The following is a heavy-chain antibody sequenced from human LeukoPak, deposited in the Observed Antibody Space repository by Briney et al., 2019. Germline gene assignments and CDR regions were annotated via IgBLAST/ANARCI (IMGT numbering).Heavy chain of an antibody. V-gene: IGHV3-53*01. CDR2: IYSGGST. J-gene: IGHJ4*02. D-gene: IGHD2-15*01. CDR3: ARDRPLGYCSGGSCYPTFDY. Sequence: GGSLRLSCAASGFTVSSNYMSWVRQAPGKGLEWVSVIYSGGSTSYADSVKGRFTISRDNSKNTLYLQMNSLRAEDTAVYYCARDRPLGYCSGGSCYPTFDYWGQGTLVTVSS. CDR1: GFTVSSNY.